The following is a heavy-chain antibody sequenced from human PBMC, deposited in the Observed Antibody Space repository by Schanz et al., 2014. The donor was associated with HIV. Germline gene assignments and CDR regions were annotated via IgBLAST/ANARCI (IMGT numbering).Heavy chain of an antibody. CDR2: ISSGSSYI. CDR1: GFTFSSYS. V-gene: IGHV3-21*01. CDR3: AKVARWDYYNMDV. J-gene: IGHJ6*02. Sequence: VQLVESGGGLVQPGGSLRLSCAASGFTFSSYSMNWVRQAPGKGLEWVSSISSGSSYIFYADSVKGRFTISRDNANNSLYLQMNSLRAEDTAVYHCAKVARWDYYNMDVWGQGTTVTVSS.